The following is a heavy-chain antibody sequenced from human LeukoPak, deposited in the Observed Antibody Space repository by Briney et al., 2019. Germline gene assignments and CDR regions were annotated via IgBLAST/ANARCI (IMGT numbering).Heavy chain of an antibody. Sequence: GGSLRLSCAASGFTFSGYAMSWVRQAPGKGLEWVSTISGSGDSTYYADSVKGRFTISRDNSKNTLYLQMNSLRAEGTAVYYCAKTGSGYYYFDYWGQGTLVTVSS. J-gene: IGHJ4*02. CDR3: AKTGSGYYYFDY. CDR1: GFTFSGYA. CDR2: ISGSGDST. D-gene: IGHD5-12*01. V-gene: IGHV3-23*01.